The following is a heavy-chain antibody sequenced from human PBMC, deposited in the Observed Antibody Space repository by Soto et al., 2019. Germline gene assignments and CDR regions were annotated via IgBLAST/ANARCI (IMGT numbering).Heavy chain of an antibody. Sequence: QVQLVESGGGVVQPGRSLRLSCAASGFTFSSYGMHWVRQATGKGLEWVAVISYDGSHKYHADSVKGRFTISRDNSKNSLYLQMSSLRAEDTAVYYCVKDGSSGWPYYYGLDVWGQGTTVTVSS. CDR2: ISYDGSHK. CDR3: VKDGSSGWPYYYGLDV. V-gene: IGHV3-30*18. D-gene: IGHD6-19*01. CDR1: GFTFSSYG. J-gene: IGHJ6*02.